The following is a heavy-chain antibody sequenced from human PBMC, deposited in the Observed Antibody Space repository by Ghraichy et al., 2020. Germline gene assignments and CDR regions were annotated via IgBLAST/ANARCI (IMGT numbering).Heavy chain of an antibody. D-gene: IGHD1-14*01. V-gene: IGHV3-7*03. J-gene: IGHJ3*01. CDR1: GFRFNTFW. Sequence: GGSLRLSCAASGFRFNTFWMNWVRQAPGKGLEGVAKIKEDGSDRRYVDSVRGRFTISRDNAKNLVYLQMNSLRPEDTAVYYCARDLPGKGRGAFDFWGRGTTVTVSS. CDR2: IKEDGSDR. CDR3: ARDLPGKGRGAFDF.